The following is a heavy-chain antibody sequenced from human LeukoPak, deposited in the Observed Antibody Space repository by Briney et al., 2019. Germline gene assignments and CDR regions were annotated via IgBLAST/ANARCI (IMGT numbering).Heavy chain of an antibody. V-gene: IGHV4-34*01. J-gene: IGHJ4*02. D-gene: IGHD2-15*01. Sequence: SETLSPTCAVYGGSFSGYYWSWIRQPPGKGLEWIGEINHSGSTNYNPSLKSRVTISVDTSKNQFSLKLSSVTAADTAVYYCARGGGDVVVVAATRYYFDYWGQGTLVTVSS. CDR2: INHSGST. CDR1: GGSFSGYY. CDR3: ARGGGDVVVVAATRYYFDY.